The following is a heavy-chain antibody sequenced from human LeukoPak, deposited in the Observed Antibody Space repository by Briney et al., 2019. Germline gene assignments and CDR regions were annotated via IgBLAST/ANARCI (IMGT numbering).Heavy chain of an antibody. V-gene: IGHV3-74*01. Sequence: GGSLRLSCAASGFTFSSYWMHWVRQAPGKGLEWVSRINSDGSNTNYADSVKGRFTISRDNAENTLYLQMNSLRVEDTAVYYCTRRVSATRWFDPWGQGTLVTVSS. CDR3: TRRVSATRWFDP. D-gene: IGHD2-15*01. CDR1: GFTFSSYW. J-gene: IGHJ5*02. CDR2: INSDGSNT.